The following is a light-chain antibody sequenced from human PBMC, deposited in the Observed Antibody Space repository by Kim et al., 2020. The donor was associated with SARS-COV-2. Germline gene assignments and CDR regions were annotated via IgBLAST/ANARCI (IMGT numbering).Light chain of an antibody. V-gene: IGLV4-69*01. CDR1: SGHSSYA. Sequence: QPVLTQPPSASASLGASVKLTCALSSGHSSYAIAWHQQQPEKGPRYLIKVNSDGSHTKGDGIPDRFSGSTSGAERYLTISSLQSDDEADYYCQTWGPGIRVFGGGTKLTVL. J-gene: IGLJ3*02. CDR2: VNSDGSH. CDR3: QTWGPGIRV.